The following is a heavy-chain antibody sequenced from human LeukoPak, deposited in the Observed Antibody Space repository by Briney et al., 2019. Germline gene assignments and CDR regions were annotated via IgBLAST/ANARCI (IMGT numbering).Heavy chain of an antibody. CDR3: ARALSGLLWFGELQVDY. V-gene: IGHV3-21*01. Sequence: GGSLRLSCGASGFTFSSYSMTWVRQAPGKGLEWVSSISSSSSYIYYADSVRGRFTISRDNAKNSLYRQMNSLRAEDTAVYYCARALSGLLWFGELQVDYWGQGTLVTVSS. D-gene: IGHD3-10*01. J-gene: IGHJ4*02. CDR1: GFTFSSYS. CDR2: ISSSSSYI.